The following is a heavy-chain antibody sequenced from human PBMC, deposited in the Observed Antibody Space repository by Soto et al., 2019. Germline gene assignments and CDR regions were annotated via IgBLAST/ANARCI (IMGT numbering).Heavy chain of an antibody. Sequence: ASVKVSCKASEYSFGDYYLNWVRQAPEQGLEWMGWINLNDGGTNSPRKFQGRLTMTRDKSITTVYMELSRLRYDDTAVYFCVRDAPSHQSIFDLWGPGTLVTVSS. CDR1: EYSFGDYY. CDR2: INLNDGGT. V-gene: IGHV1-2*02. J-gene: IGHJ4*02. D-gene: IGHD2-2*01. CDR3: VRDAPSHQSIFDL.